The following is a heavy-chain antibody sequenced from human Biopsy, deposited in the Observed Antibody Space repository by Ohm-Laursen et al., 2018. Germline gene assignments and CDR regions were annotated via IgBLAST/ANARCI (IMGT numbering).Heavy chain of an antibody. V-gene: IGHV4-59*11. D-gene: IGHD4-23*01. CDR3: ARGSNDFGGLYFPR. CDR1: GGSFTGHY. J-gene: IGHJ4*02. Sequence: TLSLTCTVSGGSFTGHYWSWIRQPPAKGLEWIGHISYTGYTSYNASLKSRVTISVDTSRHHFSLRLSSLTAADTAVYYCARGSNDFGGLYFPRWGQGTLLTVSS. CDR2: ISYTGYT.